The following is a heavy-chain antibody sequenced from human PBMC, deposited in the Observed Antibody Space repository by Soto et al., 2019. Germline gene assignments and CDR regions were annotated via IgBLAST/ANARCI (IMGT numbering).Heavy chain of an antibody. J-gene: IGHJ4*02. V-gene: IGHV1-18*01. CDR3: ARALFDILTSPFDY. Sequence: ASVKVSCKASGYTFTSYGISWVRQAPGQGLEWMGWISAYNGNTNYAQKLQGRVTMTTDTSTSTAYMELRSLRSDDTAVYYCARALFDILTSPFDYWGQGTLVTVSS. CDR1: GYTFTSYG. D-gene: IGHD3-9*01. CDR2: ISAYNGNT.